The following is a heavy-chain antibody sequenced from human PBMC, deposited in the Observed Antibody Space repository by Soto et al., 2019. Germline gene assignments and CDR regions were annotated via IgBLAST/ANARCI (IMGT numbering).Heavy chain of an antibody. Sequence: ASAKVSCKASGYTFTSYGVSWVRQAPGQGHEWMGWISAYNGNTNYAQKLQGRVTMTTDTSTSTAYMELRSLRSVDTAVYYCAISGSYGIASMNWGQGTLVTVSS. D-gene: IGHD1-26*01. CDR1: GYTFTSYG. CDR3: AISGSYGIASMN. CDR2: ISAYNGNT. J-gene: IGHJ4*01. V-gene: IGHV1-18*01.